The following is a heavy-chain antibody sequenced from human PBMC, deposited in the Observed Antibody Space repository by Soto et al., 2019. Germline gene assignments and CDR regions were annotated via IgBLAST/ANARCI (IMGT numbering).Heavy chain of an antibody. CDR3: ARRLQQLTSNWFDP. CDR2: IYYSGST. D-gene: IGHD6-13*01. Sequence: SETLSLTCTVSGGSISSGGYYWSWIRQHPGKGLEWIGYIYYSGSTYYNPSLKSRVTISVDTSKNQFSLKLSSVTAADTAVYYCARRLQQLTSNWFDPWGQGTLVTGSS. CDR1: GGSISSGGYY. J-gene: IGHJ5*02. V-gene: IGHV4-31*03.